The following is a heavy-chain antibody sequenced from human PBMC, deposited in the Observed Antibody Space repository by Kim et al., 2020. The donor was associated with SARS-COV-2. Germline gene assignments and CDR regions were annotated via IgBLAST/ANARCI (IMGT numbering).Heavy chain of an antibody. CDR3: AKDGSLLWFGELEG. CDR1: GFTFSSYA. CDR2: ISGSGGST. Sequence: GGSLRLSCAASGFTFSSYAMSWVRQAPGKGLEWVSAISGSGGSTYYADSVKGRFTISRDNSKNTLYLQMNSLRAEDTAVYYCAKDGSLLWFGELEGWGQGTLVTVSS. V-gene: IGHV3-23*01. J-gene: IGHJ4*02. D-gene: IGHD3-10*01.